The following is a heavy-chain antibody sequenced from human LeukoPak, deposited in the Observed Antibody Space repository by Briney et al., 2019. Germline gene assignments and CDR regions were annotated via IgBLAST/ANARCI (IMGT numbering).Heavy chain of an antibody. CDR2: IKQDGSDK. CDR1: GFTFTKYW. D-gene: IGHD1-14*01. CDR3: ARGVWGPEY. V-gene: IGHV3-7*01. Sequence: PGGSLRLSCAASGFTFTKYWMTWVRQAPGKGLEWVGNIKQDGSDKNYMDSVKGRFTISRDNTKNSVYLQMSSLRAEDTAVYYCARGVWGPEYWGQGTLVTVSS. J-gene: IGHJ4*02.